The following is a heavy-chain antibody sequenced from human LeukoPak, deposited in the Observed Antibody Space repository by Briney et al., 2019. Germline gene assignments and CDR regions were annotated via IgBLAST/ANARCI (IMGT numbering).Heavy chain of an antibody. CDR1: GFTFSDHY. J-gene: IGHJ5*02. V-gene: IGHV4-38-2*01. CDR3: ARRGGANWFDP. Sequence: GSLRLSCAASGFTFSDHYMDWVRQAPGKGLEWIGSIYYSGRTYYNPSLKSRVTISVDTSKNQFSLKLSSVTAADTAVYYCARRGGANWFDPWGQGTLVTVSS. D-gene: IGHD3-10*01. CDR2: IYYSGRT.